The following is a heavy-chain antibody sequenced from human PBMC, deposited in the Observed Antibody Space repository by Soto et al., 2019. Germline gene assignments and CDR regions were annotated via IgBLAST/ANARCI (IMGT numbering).Heavy chain of an antibody. V-gene: IGHV3-15*01. CDR2: IKSKTDGGTT. CDR1: GFTFSNAW. Sequence: EVQLVESGGGLVKPGGSLRLSCAASGFTFSNAWMSWVRQAPGKGLEWVGRIKSKTDGGTTDYAAPVKGRFTISRDDSKTPLYLQMNSLKTEDTAVYYCTTILHYYDDSAKRIRYDYWGQGTLVTVSS. J-gene: IGHJ4*02. D-gene: IGHD3-22*01. CDR3: TTILHYYDDSAKRIRYDY.